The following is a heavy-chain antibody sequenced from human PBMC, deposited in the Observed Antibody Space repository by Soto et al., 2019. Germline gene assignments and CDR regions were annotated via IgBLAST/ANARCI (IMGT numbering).Heavy chain of an antibody. J-gene: IGHJ6*02. V-gene: IGHV4-30-4*01. CDR1: GGSVISGDYY. Sequence: PSETLSLTCSVSGGSVISGDYYWIWIRQPPGKGLEWIGYIYYSGSTYYNPSLKSRVTISVDTSKNQFSLKLSSVTAADTAVYYCARDPGIAAAGRSPSAYYYYYGMDVWGQGTTVTVSS. CDR3: ARDPGIAAAGRSPSAYYYYYGMDV. CDR2: IYYSGST. D-gene: IGHD6-13*01.